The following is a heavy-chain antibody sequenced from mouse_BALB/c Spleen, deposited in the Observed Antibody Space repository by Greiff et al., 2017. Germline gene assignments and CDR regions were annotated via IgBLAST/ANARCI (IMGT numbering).Heavy chain of an antibody. CDR3: ARSDGYDWFDY. J-gene: IGHJ2*01. CDR2: IDPANGNT. CDR1: GFNIKDTY. Sequence: EVQVVESGAELVKPGASVKLSCTASGFNIKDTYMHWVKQRPEQGLEWIGRIDPANGNTKYDPKFQGKATITADTSSNTAYLQLSSLTSEDTAVYYCARSDGYDWFDYWGQGTTLTVSS. V-gene: IGHV14-3*02. D-gene: IGHD2-2*01.